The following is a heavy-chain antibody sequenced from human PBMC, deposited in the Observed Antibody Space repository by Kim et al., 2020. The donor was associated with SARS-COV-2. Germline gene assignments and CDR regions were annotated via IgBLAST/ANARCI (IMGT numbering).Heavy chain of an antibody. Sequence: GGSLRLSCAASGFTFSDYYMSWIRQAPGKGLEWVSYISSSSSYTNYADSVKGRFTISRDNAKNSLYLQMNSLRAEDTAVYYCARGRYCTNGVCYNEYNWFDPWGQGTLVTVSS. CDR3: ARGRYCTNGVCYNEYNWFDP. CDR1: GFTFSDYY. V-gene: IGHV3-11*06. CDR2: ISSSSSYT. D-gene: IGHD2-8*01. J-gene: IGHJ5*02.